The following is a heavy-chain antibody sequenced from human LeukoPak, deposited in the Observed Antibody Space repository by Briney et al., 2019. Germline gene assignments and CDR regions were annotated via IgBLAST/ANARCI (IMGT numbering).Heavy chain of an antibody. J-gene: IGHJ6*02. CDR3: ARPTRYSPSYGMDV. V-gene: IGHV1-69*13. CDR1: GGTFSSYA. Sequence: WASVTVSCKASGGTFSSYAISWVRQAPGQGLEWMGGIIPIFGTANYAQKFQGRVTITADESTSTAYMELSSLRSEDTAVYYCARPTRYSPSYGMDVWGQGTTVTVSS. CDR2: IIPIFGTA. D-gene: IGHD5-18*01.